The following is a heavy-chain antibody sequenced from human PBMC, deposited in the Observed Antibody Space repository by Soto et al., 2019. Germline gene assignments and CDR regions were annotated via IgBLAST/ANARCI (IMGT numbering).Heavy chain of an antibody. J-gene: IGHJ1*01. V-gene: IGHV3-23*01. CDR2: ISGTASRT. D-gene: IGHD3-9*01. CDR1: GFTPTTTP. Sequence: GGSLSLSCAGSGFTPTTTPLSWVRQPPGKGLEWVTTISGTASRTYYVDSVKGRFFISRDNSKNTVTLQMNNLTVDDTAVYYCATSFRYFHNWGQGPSVTVYS. CDR3: ATSFRYFHN.